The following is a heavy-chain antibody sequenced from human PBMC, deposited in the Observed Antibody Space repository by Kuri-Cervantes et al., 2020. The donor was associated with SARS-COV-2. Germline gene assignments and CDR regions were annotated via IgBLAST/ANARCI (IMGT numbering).Heavy chain of an antibody. Sequence: SETLSLTCTVPGYSISSGYYWGWIRQPPGKGLEWIGSIYHSGSTYYNPSLKSRVTISVDTSKNQFSLKLSSVTAADTAVYYCARVNGLAAGTTASWGQGTLVTVSS. CDR1: GYSISSGYY. J-gene: IGHJ5*02. CDR3: ARVNGLAAGTTAS. V-gene: IGHV4-38-2*02. CDR2: IYHSGST. D-gene: IGHD6-13*01.